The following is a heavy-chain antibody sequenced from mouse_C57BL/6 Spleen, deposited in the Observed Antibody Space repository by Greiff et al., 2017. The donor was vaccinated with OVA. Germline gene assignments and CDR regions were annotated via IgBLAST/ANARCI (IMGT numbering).Heavy chain of an antibody. J-gene: IGHJ2*01. Sequence: EVHLVESEGGLVQPGSSMKLSCTASGFTFSDYYMAWVRQVPEKGLEWVANINYDGSSTYYLDSLKSRFIISRDNAKNILYLQMSSLKSEDTATYYCARAGGGYYHFDYWGQGTTLTVSS. V-gene: IGHV5-16*01. D-gene: IGHD2-3*01. CDR3: ARAGGGYYHFDY. CDR1: GFTFSDYY. CDR2: INYDGSST.